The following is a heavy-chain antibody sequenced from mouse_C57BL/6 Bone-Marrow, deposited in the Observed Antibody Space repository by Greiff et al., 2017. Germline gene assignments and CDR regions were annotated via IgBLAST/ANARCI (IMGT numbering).Heavy chain of an antibody. CDR3: ARWGTTVVTYWYFDV. Sequence: VQLQQPGAELVMPGASVKLSCKASGYTFTSYWMHWVKQRPGQGLEWIGEIDPSDSYTNYNQKFKGKSTLTVDKSSSKAYMQLSSLTSEDSAVYYCARWGTTVVTYWYFDVWGTGTTVTVSS. D-gene: IGHD1-1*01. CDR2: IDPSDSYT. CDR1: GYTFTSYW. V-gene: IGHV1-69*01. J-gene: IGHJ1*03.